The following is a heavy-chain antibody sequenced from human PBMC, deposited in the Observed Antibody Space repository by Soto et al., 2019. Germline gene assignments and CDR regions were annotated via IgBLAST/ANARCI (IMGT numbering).Heavy chain of an antibody. D-gene: IGHD2-15*01. CDR2: ISGSGGST. CDR1: GFTFSDYA. J-gene: IGHJ4*02. CDR3: AKDARGCAGGTCFSTN. Sequence: GGSLRLSCTASGFTFSDYAMSWVRQAPGKGLEWVSGISGSGGSTYYADSVKGRFAISRDNSKNTLYLQLNSLRAEDTAVYYYAKDARGCAGGTCFSTNWGQGTLVTVSS. V-gene: IGHV3-23*01.